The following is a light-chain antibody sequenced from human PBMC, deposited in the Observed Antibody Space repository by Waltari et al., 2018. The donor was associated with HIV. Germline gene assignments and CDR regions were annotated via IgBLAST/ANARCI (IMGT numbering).Light chain of an antibody. V-gene: IGLV1-47*01. CDR2: MNN. Sequence: QSVLTQPPSASGTPGQRVTISCSGSSSNIGSNYVYWYQHLPGTAPKLLIYMNNQRPSGVPDRFSGSKSGPSAALAISGLRSEDEADYYCAAWDASLSAWVFGGGTKLTVL. CDR1: SSNIGSNY. J-gene: IGLJ3*02. CDR3: AAWDASLSAWV.